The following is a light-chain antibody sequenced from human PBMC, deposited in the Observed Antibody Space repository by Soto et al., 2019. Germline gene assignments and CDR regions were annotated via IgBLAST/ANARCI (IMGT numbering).Light chain of an antibody. V-gene: IGKV1-5*01. CDR3: QQDYNYPYT. CDR1: QSISSW. J-gene: IGKJ2*01. CDR2: DAS. Sequence: DIQMTPSPSTLSASVVDRVTITCRASQSISSWLAWYQQKPGKAPKLLIYDASSLESGVPSRFSGSGSGTEFTLTISSLQPDDSATYYCQQDYNYPYTFGQGTKVDIK.